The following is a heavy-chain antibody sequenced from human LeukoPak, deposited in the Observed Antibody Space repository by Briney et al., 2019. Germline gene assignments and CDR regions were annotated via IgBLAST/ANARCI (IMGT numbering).Heavy chain of an antibody. CDR2: IYYSGST. D-gene: IGHD5-12*01. CDR3: ARQVVASIHPYYFDY. J-gene: IGHJ4*02. CDR1: GGSISSSSYH. Sequence: SETLSLTCTVSGGSISSSSYHWGRIRQPPGKGLEWIGSIYYSGSTYYNPSLKSRVTLSVDTSKNQFSLKVRSLTAADTAVYYCARQVVASIHPYYFDYWGQGTLVTVSS. V-gene: IGHV4-39*01.